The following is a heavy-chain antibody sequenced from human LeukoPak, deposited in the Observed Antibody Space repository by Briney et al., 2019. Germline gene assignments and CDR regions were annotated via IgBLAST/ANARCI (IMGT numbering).Heavy chain of an antibody. CDR1: GGSISSYY. CDR3: TRATVTPSFDY. D-gene: IGHD4-17*01. J-gene: IGHJ4*02. V-gene: IGHV4-59*01. Sequence: SETLSLTCTVSGGSISSYYWSWIRQPPGKGLEWIGYIYYSGSTNYNPSLKSRVTISVDTSKNQFSLKLSSVTAADTAVYYCTRATVTPSFDYWGQGTLVTVSS. CDR2: IYYSGST.